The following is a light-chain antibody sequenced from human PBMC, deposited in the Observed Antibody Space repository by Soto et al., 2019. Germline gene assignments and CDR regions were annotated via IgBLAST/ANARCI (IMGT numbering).Light chain of an antibody. CDR1: QSVSTNY. Sequence: EIVLTQSPGTLSLSPGERATLSCRASQSVSTNYLAWYQHRPGQAPRLLVYGASYRATGIPDRFSGSGSGTDFTLTITRLEPEDCALYYCQQYAGSPGTFGQGTKVEIK. J-gene: IGKJ1*01. V-gene: IGKV3-20*01. CDR2: GAS. CDR3: QQYAGSPGT.